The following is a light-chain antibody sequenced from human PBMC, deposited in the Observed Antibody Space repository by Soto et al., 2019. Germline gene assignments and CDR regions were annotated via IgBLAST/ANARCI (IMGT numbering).Light chain of an antibody. CDR3: PQCYSTSLT. J-gene: IGKJ4*01. CDR2: AAS. Sequence: DIQMTQSPSSLSASVGDRVTITCRASQSISSYLNWYQQKPGKAPKLLIYAASSLQSGVPSRFSGSGSGTDFTLTISSLQPEDFPTYYCPQCYSTSLTFGSAPKV. V-gene: IGKV1-39*01. CDR1: QSISSY.